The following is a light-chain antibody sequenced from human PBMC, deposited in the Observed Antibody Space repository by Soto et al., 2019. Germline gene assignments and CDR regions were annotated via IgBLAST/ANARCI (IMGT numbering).Light chain of an antibody. CDR3: SSYTSSSTLVV. J-gene: IGLJ2*01. Sequence: QSALTQPASVSGSPGQSITISCTGTSSDVGGYNYVSWYQQHPGKAPKLMIYDVSNRPPGVSNRFSGSKSVNTASLTISGLQAEDEADYYCSSYTSSSTLVVFGGGTKLTVL. V-gene: IGLV2-14*01. CDR1: SSDVGGYNY. CDR2: DVS.